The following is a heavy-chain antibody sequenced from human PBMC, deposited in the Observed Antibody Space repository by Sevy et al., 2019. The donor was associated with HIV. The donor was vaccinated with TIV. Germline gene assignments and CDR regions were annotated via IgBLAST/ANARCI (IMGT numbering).Heavy chain of an antibody. CDR2: ISSSSSYT. CDR1: GFTFSDYY. Sequence: GGSLRLSCAASGFTFSDYYMSWIRQAPGKGLEWVSYISSSSSYTNYADSVKGRFTIPRDNAKNSLYLQMNSLRAEDTAVYYCWGYCSGGSCYPTGMDVWGQGTTVTVSS. V-gene: IGHV3-11*06. D-gene: IGHD2-15*01. J-gene: IGHJ6*02. CDR3: WGYCSGGSCYPTGMDV.